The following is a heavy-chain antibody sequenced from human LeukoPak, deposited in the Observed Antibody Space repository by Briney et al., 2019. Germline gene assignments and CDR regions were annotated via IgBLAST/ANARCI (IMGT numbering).Heavy chain of an antibody. CDR2: IFYTGTT. Sequence: SETLSLTCTVSGGSISPYYWSWIRQSPGKGLEWIGYIFYTGTTNFNPALKSRLTISVDTSKNQFSLKLTSVTAADTAVYYCARGATVTTRYFDYWGQGTLVTVSS. J-gene: IGHJ4*02. D-gene: IGHD4-17*01. V-gene: IGHV4-59*08. CDR1: GGSISPYY. CDR3: ARGATVTTRYFDY.